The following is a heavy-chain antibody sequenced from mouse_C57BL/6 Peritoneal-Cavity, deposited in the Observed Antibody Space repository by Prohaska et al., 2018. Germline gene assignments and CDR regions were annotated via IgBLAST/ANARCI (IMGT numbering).Heavy chain of an antibody. CDR1: FTSYW. CDR3: ASLTGSFDY. V-gene: IGHV1-52*01. CDR2: IDPSDSET. D-gene: IGHD4-1*01. J-gene: IGHJ2*01. Sequence: FTSYWMHWVKQRPIQGLEWIGNIDPSDSETHYNQKFKDKATLTVDKSSSTAYMQLSSLTSEDSVVYYCASLTGSFDYWGQGTTLTVSS.